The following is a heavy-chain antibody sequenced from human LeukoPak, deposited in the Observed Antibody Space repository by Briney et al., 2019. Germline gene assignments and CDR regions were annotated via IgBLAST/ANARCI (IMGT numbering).Heavy chain of an antibody. CDR2: IKQDGSEK. Sequence: GGSLRLSCAAPGFTYSSFWMSWVRQAPGKGLEWVANIKQDGSEKYYVDSVKGRFTISRDNAKNSLYLQMNSLRAEDTAVYYCASSRCSSTSCLYFEHWGQGTLVTVSS. CDR1: GFTYSSFW. CDR3: ASSRCSSTSCLYFEH. J-gene: IGHJ1*01. D-gene: IGHD2-2*01. V-gene: IGHV3-7*03.